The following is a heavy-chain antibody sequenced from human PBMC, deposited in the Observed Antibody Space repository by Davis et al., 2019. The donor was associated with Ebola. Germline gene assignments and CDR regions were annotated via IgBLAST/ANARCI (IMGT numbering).Heavy chain of an antibody. V-gene: IGHV5-51*01. CDR1: GYSFTSYW. CDR3: ERQNDYGDYGGWFDA. D-gene: IGHD4-17*01. CDR2: IYPGDSDT. J-gene: IGHJ5*02. Sequence: GESLKISCKGSGYSFTSYWIGWVRQMPGKGLEWMGIIYPGDSDTRYSPSFQGPVTISADKSISTAYLQWSSLKASDTAMYYCERQNDYGDYGGWFDAWGQGTLVTVSS.